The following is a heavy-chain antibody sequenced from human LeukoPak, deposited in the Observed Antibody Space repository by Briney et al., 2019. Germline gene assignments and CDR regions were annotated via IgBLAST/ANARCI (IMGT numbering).Heavy chain of an antibody. D-gene: IGHD3-10*01. CDR2: ISSSSSYI. J-gene: IGHJ4*02. Sequence: GGSLRLSCAASGFTFSSYSMNWVRQAPGKGLEWVSSISSSSSYIYYADSAKGRFTISRDSSKNTLYLQMNSLRAEDTAVYYCARVTYGSGTYGAFDYWGQGALVTVSS. CDR3: ARVTYGSGTYGAFDY. CDR1: GFTFSSYS. V-gene: IGHV3-21*04.